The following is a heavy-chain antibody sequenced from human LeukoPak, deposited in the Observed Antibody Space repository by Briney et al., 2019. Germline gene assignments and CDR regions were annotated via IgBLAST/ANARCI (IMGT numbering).Heavy chain of an antibody. V-gene: IGHV3-30*18. D-gene: IGHD6-13*01. Sequence: GGSLRLSCAASGFTFSSYGMHWVRQAPGKGLEWVAVISYDGSNKYYADSVKGRFTISRDNSKNTLYLQMNSLRAEDTAVYYCAKDSAGTGYNWFDPWGQGTLVTVSS. CDR3: AKDSAGTGYNWFDP. CDR2: ISYDGSNK. CDR1: GFTFSSYG. J-gene: IGHJ5*02.